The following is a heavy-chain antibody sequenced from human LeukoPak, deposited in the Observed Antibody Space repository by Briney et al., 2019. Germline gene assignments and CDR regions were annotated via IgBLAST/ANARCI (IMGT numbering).Heavy chain of an antibody. CDR2: ISSSGSTI. Sequence: GGSLRLSCAASGFTFSDYYMSWIRQAPGKGLEWVSYISSSGSTIYYADSVKGRFTISRDNAKNSLYLQMNSLRAEDTAVYYWARESGLGYWYFDLWGRGTLVTVSS. D-gene: IGHD6-19*01. V-gene: IGHV3-11*04. J-gene: IGHJ2*01. CDR1: GFTFSDYY. CDR3: ARESGLGYWYFDL.